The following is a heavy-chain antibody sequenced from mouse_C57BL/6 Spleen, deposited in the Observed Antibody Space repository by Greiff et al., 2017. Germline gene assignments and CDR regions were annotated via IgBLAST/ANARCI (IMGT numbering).Heavy chain of an antibody. CDR2: IYPGSGST. Sequence: QVQLQQPGAELVKPGASVKMSCKASGYTFTSYWITWVQQRPGQGLAWIGDIYPGSGSTNYNEKFKSKATLTVDPSSSTASMQLSSRTSEDSSVYYCARDDYYGNSYVFDYWGQGTPRTVSS. J-gene: IGHJ2*01. V-gene: IGHV1-55*01. D-gene: IGHD1-1*01. CDR1: GYTFTSYW. CDR3: ARDDYYGNSYVFDY.